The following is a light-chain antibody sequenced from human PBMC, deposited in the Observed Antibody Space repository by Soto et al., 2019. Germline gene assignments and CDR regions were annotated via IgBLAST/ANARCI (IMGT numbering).Light chain of an antibody. CDR2: DVS. V-gene: IGLV2-11*01. CDR1: SSDVGGYNY. CDR3: CSYAGSYTWV. J-gene: IGLJ3*02. Sequence: QSVLTQPRSVSGSPGQSVTISCTGTSSDVGGYNYVSWYQQHPGKAPKLMIYDVSKRPSGVPDHFSGSKSGNTASLTISGLQAEDEADYYCCSYAGSYTWVFGGVTKLTVL.